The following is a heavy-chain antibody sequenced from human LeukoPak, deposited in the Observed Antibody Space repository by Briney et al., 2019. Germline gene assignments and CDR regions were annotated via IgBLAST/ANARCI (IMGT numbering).Heavy chain of an antibody. V-gene: IGHV3-48*01. D-gene: IGHD6-6*01. CDR2: ISSSSSTI. J-gene: IGHJ4*02. CDR3: AGGEYSSSSAVGFDY. Sequence: GGSLRLSCAASGFTFNSYSVNWVRQAPGKGLEWVSYISSSSSTIYYADSVKGRFTISRDNAKNSLYLQMNSLRAEDTAVYYCAGGEYSSSSAVGFDYWGQGTLVTVSS. CDR1: GFTFNSYS.